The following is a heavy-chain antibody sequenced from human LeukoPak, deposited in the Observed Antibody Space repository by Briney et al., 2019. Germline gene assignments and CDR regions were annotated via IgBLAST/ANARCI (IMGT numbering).Heavy chain of an antibody. D-gene: IGHD5-24*01. Sequence: SETLSLTCTISGGSFSSYYWSWIRQPAGKGLEWIGRIYNSGSTNYNSSLKSRVTMSVDTSKNQVSLKLSSVTAADTAVYYCATRDGYNSFDYWGQGTLVTVSS. J-gene: IGHJ4*02. CDR2: IYNSGST. CDR1: GGSFSSYY. CDR3: ATRDGYNSFDY. V-gene: IGHV4-4*07.